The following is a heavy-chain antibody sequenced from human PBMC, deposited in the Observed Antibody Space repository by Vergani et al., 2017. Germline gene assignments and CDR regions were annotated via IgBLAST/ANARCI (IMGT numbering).Heavy chain of an antibody. CDR3: AREIVVVPAAQGDFDY. D-gene: IGHD2-2*01. CDR1: GFTFSSYA. Sequence: QVQLVESGGGGVQPGRSLRLSCAASGFTFSSYAMHWVRQAPGKGLEWVAVISYDGSNKYYADSVKGRFTISRDNSKNTLYLQMNSLRAEDTAVYYCAREIVVVPAAQGDFDYWGQGTLVTVSS. J-gene: IGHJ4*02. CDR2: ISYDGSNK. V-gene: IGHV3-30-3*01.